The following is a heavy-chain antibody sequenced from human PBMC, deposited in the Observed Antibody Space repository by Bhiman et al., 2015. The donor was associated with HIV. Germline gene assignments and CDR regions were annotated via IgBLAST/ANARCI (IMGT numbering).Heavy chain of an antibody. J-gene: IGHJ4*02. CDR2: ISSTSTNI. CDR1: GFTFSTYN. V-gene: IGHV3-21*01. CDR3: ARGYTYGHGRHGFDY. D-gene: IGHD5-18*01. Sequence: EVQLVESGGVVVQPGGSLRLSCAASGFTFSTYNMNWVRQAPGKGLEWVSLISSTSTNIFYADSVKGRFTISRDNAKNSLYLQMNSLRAEDTAVYYCARGYTYGHGRHGFDYWGQGILVTVSS.